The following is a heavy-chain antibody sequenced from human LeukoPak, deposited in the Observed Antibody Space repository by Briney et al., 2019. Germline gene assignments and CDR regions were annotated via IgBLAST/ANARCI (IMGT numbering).Heavy chain of an antibody. Sequence: SETLSLTCTVFGGPISSNSHSWEWIRQPPGKGLEWIANIYYSGNTNYNPSLESRVTISVDASENQFYLKLNSVTAEDTAVYYCARRIHGSSHVDCWGQGTLVTVSS. J-gene: IGHJ4*02. CDR3: ARRIHGSSHVDC. CDR1: GGPISSNSHS. CDR2: IYYSGNT. D-gene: IGHD6-13*01. V-gene: IGHV4-39*01.